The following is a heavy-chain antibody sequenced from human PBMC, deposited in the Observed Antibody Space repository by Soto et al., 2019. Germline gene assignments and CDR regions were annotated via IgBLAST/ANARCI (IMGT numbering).Heavy chain of an antibody. V-gene: IGHV1-69*01. Sequence: QVQLVQSGAEVKKPGSSVKVSCKASGGTFSSYAISWVRQAPGQGLEWMGGIIPIFGTANYAQKFQGRVTITADESTCTAYMELSSLRSEDTAVYYCARPSVVPADLFYYYYGMDVWGQGTTVTVSS. CDR1: GGTFSSYA. J-gene: IGHJ6*02. CDR2: IIPIFGTA. CDR3: ARPSVVPADLFYYYYGMDV. D-gene: IGHD2-2*01.